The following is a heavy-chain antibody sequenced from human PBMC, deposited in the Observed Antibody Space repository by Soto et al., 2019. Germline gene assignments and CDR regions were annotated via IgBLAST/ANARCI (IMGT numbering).Heavy chain of an antibody. Sequence: SETLSLTCAVCGGSFSGYYWSWIRKPPGKGLEWIGEINHSGSTNYNPSLKSRVTISVDTSKNQFSLNLSSVTAADTAVYYCARVKRNRVRGQTAIMDVWGQGSKVTVFS. V-gene: IGHV4-34*01. J-gene: IGHJ6*02. CDR2: INHSGST. D-gene: IGHD3-10*01. CDR1: GGSFSGYY. CDR3: ARVKRNRVRGQTAIMDV.